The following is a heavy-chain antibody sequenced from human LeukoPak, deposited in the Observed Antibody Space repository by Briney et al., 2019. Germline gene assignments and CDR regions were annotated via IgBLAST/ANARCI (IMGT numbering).Heavy chain of an antibody. D-gene: IGHD3-3*01. CDR1: GFTFSSYW. CDR3: ARVRDDFWSGTVQWYLDY. V-gene: IGHV3-74*01. CDR2: INSDGNNT. Sequence: GGSLRLSCAASGFTFSSYWMYWVRHAPGKGLVWVSRINSDGNNTGYADSVKGRFTISRDNAKNTLYLQMNSLRAEDTAVYFCARVRDDFWSGTVQWYLDYWGQGTLVTVSS. J-gene: IGHJ4*02.